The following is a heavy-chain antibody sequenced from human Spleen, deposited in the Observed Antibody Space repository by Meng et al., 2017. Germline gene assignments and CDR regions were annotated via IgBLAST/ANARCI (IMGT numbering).Heavy chain of an antibody. CDR2: INSDGSST. CDR3: ARFHYDGMDV. Sequence: GGSLRLSCAASGFTFSDYYMSWIRQAPGKGLVWVSRINSDGSSTSYADSVKGRFTISRDNAKNSQYLQMNSLRAEDTAVYYCARFHYDGMDVWGQGTTVTVSS. V-gene: IGHV3-74*01. CDR1: GFTFSDYY. J-gene: IGHJ6*02.